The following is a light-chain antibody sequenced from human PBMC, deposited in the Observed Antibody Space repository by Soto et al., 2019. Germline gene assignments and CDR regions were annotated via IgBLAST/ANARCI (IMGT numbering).Light chain of an antibody. CDR3: SEYTSSGTLV. J-gene: IGLJ1*01. CDR2: EVS. CDR1: NSDLGGYNY. Sequence: QSALTQPASVSGSPGQSITVSCTGTNSDLGGYNYVSWYQHHPGKAPKLMIYEVSNRPSGVSNRFSGSKSGNTASLAISGLQAEDEADYYCSEYTSSGTLVVGTGTKVTVL. V-gene: IGLV2-14*01.